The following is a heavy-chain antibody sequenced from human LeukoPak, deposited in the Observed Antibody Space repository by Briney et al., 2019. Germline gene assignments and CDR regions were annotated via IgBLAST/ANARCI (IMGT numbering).Heavy chain of an antibody. CDR1: GYSFTSQD. Sequence: ASVTVSCKPSGYSFTSQDMHWVRQAPGQRLEWVGCISPDNGNAQYSQEFQGRVTITRDTSARTAYMELSSLRSEDMAVYYCTLYNYWGQGTLVTVSS. CDR3: TLYNY. D-gene: IGHD2-2*02. V-gene: IGHV1-3*03. CDR2: ISPDNGNA. J-gene: IGHJ4*02.